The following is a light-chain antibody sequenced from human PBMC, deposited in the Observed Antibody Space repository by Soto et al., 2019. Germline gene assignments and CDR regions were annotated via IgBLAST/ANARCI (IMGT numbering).Light chain of an antibody. J-gene: IGLJ2*01. Sequence: QSVLTQTPSASGTPGQRVTIACSGSSSNIGSNTVNWYQQLPGTAPKLLTYSDNQRPSGVPDRFSGSKSGTSASLAISGLQSVDEADYYCAAWDGSLNGVVFGGGTKVTVL. CDR1: SSNIGSNT. V-gene: IGLV1-44*01. CDR2: SDN. CDR3: AAWDGSLNGVV.